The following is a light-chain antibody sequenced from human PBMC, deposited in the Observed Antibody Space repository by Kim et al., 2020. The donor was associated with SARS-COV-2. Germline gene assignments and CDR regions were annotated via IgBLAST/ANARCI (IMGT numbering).Light chain of an antibody. V-gene: IGLV4-69*01. CDR1: SGHSSYA. J-gene: IGLJ3*02. CDR3: QTWGTCIRV. CDR2: LNSDGSH. Sequence: QLVLTQSPSASASLGASVKLTCTLSSGHSSYAIAWHQQQPEKVPRFLMKLNSDGSHTKGDGIPHRFSGSSSGAERYLTISSLQSEDEADYYCQTWGTCIRVFGGGTQLTVL.